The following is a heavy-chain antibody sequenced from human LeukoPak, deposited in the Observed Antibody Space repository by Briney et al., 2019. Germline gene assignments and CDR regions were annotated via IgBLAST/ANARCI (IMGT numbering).Heavy chain of an antibody. CDR3: AKGLVAGIRPFDY. CDR2: ISGSGFST. J-gene: IGHJ4*02. V-gene: IGHV3-23*01. Sequence: GGSLRLSCVASGFTLSSYAMSWVRQRPGKGPEWVSAISGSGFSTYYADSMKGRFTISRDNSKNTLYLQMNSLRVEDTAVYYCAKGLVAGIRPFDYWGQGTLVTVSS. CDR1: GFTLSSYA. D-gene: IGHD6-19*01.